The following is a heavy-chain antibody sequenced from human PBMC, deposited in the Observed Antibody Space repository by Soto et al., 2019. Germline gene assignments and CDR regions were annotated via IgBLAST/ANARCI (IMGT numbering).Heavy chain of an antibody. CDR3: ARHWTNDAFDI. Sequence: QVQLQESGPGLVKPSETLSLTCTVSGGSISHYSWSWIRQPPGKGLEWIGYICNSGTTNYNPSLKSRVIISVDTSKNQFSLKLTSLIPADTAVYYCARHWTNDAFDIWGQGTMVTVSS. J-gene: IGHJ3*02. V-gene: IGHV4-59*01. CDR2: ICNSGTT. D-gene: IGHD1-1*01. CDR1: GGSISHYS.